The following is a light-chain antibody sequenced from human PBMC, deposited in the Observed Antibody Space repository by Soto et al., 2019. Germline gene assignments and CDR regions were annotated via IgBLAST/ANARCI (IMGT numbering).Light chain of an antibody. V-gene: IGKV1-5*03. Sequence: DIQMTQSPSTLSASVGDRVTITCRASQSISSWLAWYQQKPGKAPKLLIYKASSLESGVPSRFSGSGSGTEFTLTISSLQPDDFATYYCQQYNSYSPMYTFDQGTKLEIK. CDR3: QQYNSYSPMYT. CDR1: QSISSW. CDR2: KAS. J-gene: IGKJ2*01.